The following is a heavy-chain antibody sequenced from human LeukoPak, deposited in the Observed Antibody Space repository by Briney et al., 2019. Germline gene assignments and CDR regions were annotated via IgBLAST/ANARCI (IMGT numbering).Heavy chain of an antibody. CDR3: VRDSYYQPDY. D-gene: IGHD3-10*01. CDR2: ISYDGSNK. CDR1: GFTFSSYA. J-gene: IGHJ4*02. Sequence: QSGGSLRLSCAAAGFTFSSYAMHWVRQAPGKGLEWVAVISYDGSNKYYADSVKGRFTVSRDNAKNTMYLQMNSLRAEDTAVYCCVRDSYYQPDYWGQGTLVTVSS. V-gene: IGHV3-30*04.